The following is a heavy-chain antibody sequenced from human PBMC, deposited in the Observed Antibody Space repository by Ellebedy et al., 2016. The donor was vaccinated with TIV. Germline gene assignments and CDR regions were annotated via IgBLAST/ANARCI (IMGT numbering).Heavy chain of an antibody. Sequence: ASVKVSCKASGYTFTAYPMNWVRQAPGQGLEWLGWINTNTGNPTYSQGFRGQFVFSLDTSVSTAYLGISGLRAEDTAVYYCARDSRYNWNDWDYYHMDVWGRGTTVTVSS. CDR3: ARDSRYNWNDWDYYHMDV. CDR1: GYTFTAYP. V-gene: IGHV7-4-1*02. D-gene: IGHD1-1*01. CDR2: INTNTGNP. J-gene: IGHJ6*03.